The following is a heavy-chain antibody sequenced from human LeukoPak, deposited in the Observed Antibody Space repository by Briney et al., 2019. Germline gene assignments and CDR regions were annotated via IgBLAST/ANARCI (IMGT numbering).Heavy chain of an antibody. CDR2: ISYDGSNK. D-gene: IGHD3-10*01. CDR3: AKDWGSGSYYNAEDY. J-gene: IGHJ4*02. CDR1: GFTLSNAW. Sequence: QTGGSLRLSCAASGFTLSNAWMNWVRQAPGKGLEWVAVISYDGSNKYYADSVKGRFTISRDNSKNTLYLQMNSLRAEDTAVYYCAKDWGSGSYYNAEDYWGQGTLVTVSS. V-gene: IGHV3-30*18.